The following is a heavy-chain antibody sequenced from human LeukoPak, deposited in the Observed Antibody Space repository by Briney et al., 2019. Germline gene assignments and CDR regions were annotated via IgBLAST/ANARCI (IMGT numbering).Heavy chain of an antibody. CDR2: INPNSGGT. J-gene: IGHJ5*02. CDR3: ARSERLAPAAMFYWFDP. V-gene: IGHV1-2*02. D-gene: IGHD2-2*01. Sequence: GASVKVSCTASGYTFTGYYMHWVRQAPGQGLEWMGWINPNSGGTNYAQKFQGRVTMTRDTSISTAYMELSRLRSDDTAVYYCARSERLAPAAMFYWFDPWGQGTLVTVSS. CDR1: GYTFTGYY.